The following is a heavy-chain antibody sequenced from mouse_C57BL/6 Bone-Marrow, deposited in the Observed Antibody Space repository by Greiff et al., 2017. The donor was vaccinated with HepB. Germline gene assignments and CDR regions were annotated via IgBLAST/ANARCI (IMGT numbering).Heavy chain of an antibody. J-gene: IGHJ1*03. CDR1: GFTFNTYA. CDR3: VRGDGSSYHWYFDV. CDR2: IRSKSSNYAT. D-gene: IGHD1-1*01. V-gene: IGHV10-3*01. Sequence: DVMLVESGGGLVQPKGSLKLSCAASGFTFNTYAMHWVRQAPGKGLEWVARIRSKSSNYATYYADSVKDRFTISRDDSQSMLYLQMNNLKTEDTAMYYGVRGDGSSYHWYFDVWGTGTTVTVSS.